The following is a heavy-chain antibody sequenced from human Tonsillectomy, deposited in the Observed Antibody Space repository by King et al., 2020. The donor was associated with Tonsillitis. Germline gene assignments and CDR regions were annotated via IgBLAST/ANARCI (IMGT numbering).Heavy chain of an antibody. CDR3: ARDGAAAGTDGGWFDP. Sequence: QLVQSGAEVKKPGASVKVSCKASGYTFTGYYMHWVRQAPGQGFEWMGWINPNSGGTNYAQKFQGRVTMTRDTSISTAYMELSRLRSDDTAVYYCARDGAAAGTDGGWFDPWGQGTLVTVSS. CDR2: INPNSGGT. V-gene: IGHV1-2*02. J-gene: IGHJ5*02. D-gene: IGHD6-13*01. CDR1: GYTFTGYY.